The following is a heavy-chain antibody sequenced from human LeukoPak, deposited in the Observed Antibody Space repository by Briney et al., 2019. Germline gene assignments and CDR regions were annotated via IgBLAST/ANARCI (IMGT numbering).Heavy chain of an antibody. J-gene: IGHJ5*02. CDR2: IYYSGST. V-gene: IGHV4-30-4*01. D-gene: IGHD3-9*01. Sequence: PSQTLSLTCTVSGGSISSGDYYWSWIRQPPGKGLEWIGYIYYSGSTYYNPSLKSRVTISVDTSKNQFSLKLSSVTAADTAVYYCARSLFRYFDWLYWFDPWGQGTLVTVSS. CDR1: GGSISSGDYY. CDR3: ARSLFRYFDWLYWFDP.